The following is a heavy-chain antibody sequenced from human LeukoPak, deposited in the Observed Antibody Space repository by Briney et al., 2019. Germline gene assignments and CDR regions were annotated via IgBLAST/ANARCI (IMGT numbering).Heavy chain of an antibody. CDR2: INDSGNT. D-gene: IGHD4-17*01. CDR3: AREGRQDYVYFDC. V-gene: IGHV4-59*01. CDR1: GDSISSYY. Sequence: SETLSLTCTVSGDSISSYYWSWIRQPPGKGLEWMGYINDSGNTNYNPSLKSRVTISVDTSKNQFSLRLTSVTAADTAVYYCAREGRQDYVYFDCWGQGTLVTVSS. J-gene: IGHJ4*02.